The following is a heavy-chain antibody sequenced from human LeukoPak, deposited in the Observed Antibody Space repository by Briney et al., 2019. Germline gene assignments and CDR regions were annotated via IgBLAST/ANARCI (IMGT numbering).Heavy chain of an antibody. J-gene: IGHJ6*03. CDR3: AKDWRRIVVVGPITRHGNYMDV. CDR1: RFTFSSCS. CDR2: TVGGGSPNT. V-gene: IGHV3-NL1*01. D-gene: IGHD2-15*01. Sequence: GGSLRLSCAASRFTFSSCSMNWVRQAPGKGLEWVSATVGGGSPNTYHADSVKGRFTISRDNSKNTLYLQMNSLRPEDTAVYYCAKDWRRIVVVGPITRHGNYMDVWGKGTTVTISS.